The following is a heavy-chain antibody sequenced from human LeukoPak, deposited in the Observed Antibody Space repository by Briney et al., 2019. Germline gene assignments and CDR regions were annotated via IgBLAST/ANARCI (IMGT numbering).Heavy chain of an antibody. D-gene: IGHD5-12*01. J-gene: IGHJ4*02. Sequence: SETLSLTCAVYGGSFSGYYWSWIRQPPGEGLEWIGEINHSGSTNYNPSLKSRVTISVDTSKNQFSLKLSSVTAADTAVYYCARATEACYFDYWGQGTLVTVSS. CDR1: GGSFSGYY. CDR3: ARATEACYFDY. CDR2: INHSGST. V-gene: IGHV4-34*01.